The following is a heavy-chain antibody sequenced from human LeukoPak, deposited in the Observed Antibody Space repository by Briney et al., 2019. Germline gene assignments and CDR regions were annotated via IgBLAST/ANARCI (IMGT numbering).Heavy chain of an antibody. J-gene: IGHJ4*02. CDR3: AKVMNMIVVASIDS. V-gene: IGHV3-23*01. CDR2: IGGTGYST. D-gene: IGHD3-22*01. CDR1: GFTFSSYG. Sequence: GGSLRLSCAASGFTFSSYGMSWVRQAPGKGLEWVSAIGGTGYSTYYADSVKGRFSISRDDSKNTLYLHMDSLRAEDTAVYYCAKVMNMIVVASIDSWGQGILVTVSS.